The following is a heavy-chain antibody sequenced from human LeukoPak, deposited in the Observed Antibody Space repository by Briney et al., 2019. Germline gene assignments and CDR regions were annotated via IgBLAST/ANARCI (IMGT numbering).Heavy chain of an antibody. D-gene: IGHD2-8*01. J-gene: IGHJ4*02. CDR1: GGSFSGYY. CDR2: INHSGST. CDR3: ARGNGY. V-gene: IGHV4-34*01. Sequence: PSETLSLTCAVYGGSFSGYYWSWIRQPPGKGLEWTGEINHSGSTNYNPSLKSRVTISVDTSKNQFSLKLSSVTAADTAVYYCARGNGYWGQGTLVTVSS.